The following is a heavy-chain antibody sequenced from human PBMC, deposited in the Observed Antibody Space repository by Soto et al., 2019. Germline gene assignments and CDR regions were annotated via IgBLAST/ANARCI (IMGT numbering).Heavy chain of an antibody. V-gene: IGHV1-3*04. Sequence: QVQLVQSGADVRKPGASIKISCEASGYIFTDYAIHWLRQAPGQRLEWMGWINTVNSDTRFSEKLKGRDSITSDTFANTVYMELSSLRSEDTAVYYCAGEKLLHDSDRSGYYYDLWGQGTQVTVSS. CDR3: AGEKLLHDSDRSGYYYDL. J-gene: IGHJ4*02. D-gene: IGHD3-22*01. CDR1: GYIFTDYA. CDR2: INTVNSDT.